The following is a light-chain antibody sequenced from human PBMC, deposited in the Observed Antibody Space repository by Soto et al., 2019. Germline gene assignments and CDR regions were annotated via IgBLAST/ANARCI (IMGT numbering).Light chain of an antibody. CDR3: QQYGSSPPIT. Sequence: EIVLTQSPGTLSLSPGERATLSCRASQRISNNYLAWYQQRPGQAPRLLIYGASSMANGIPERFSGSASGADFALTVSSLEPEDFAVYYCQQYGSSPPITFGQGTRLEIK. CDR1: QRISNNY. CDR2: GAS. V-gene: IGKV3-20*01. J-gene: IGKJ5*01.